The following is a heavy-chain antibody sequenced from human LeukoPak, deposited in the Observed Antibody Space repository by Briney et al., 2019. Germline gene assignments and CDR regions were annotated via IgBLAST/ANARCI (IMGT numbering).Heavy chain of an antibody. CDR2: ITSGGDYI. CDR3: ARGHYDVLAASYKWTPDY. J-gene: IGHJ4*02. CDR1: GFTFNTFN. V-gene: IGHV3-21*01. Sequence: GGSLRLSCAASGFTFNTFNMNWVRQAPGKGLEWVSSITSGGDYIYYADSVKSRFTTSRDNAKNSLSLQLNSLRVEDTAVYYCARGHYDVLAASYKWTPDYWGQGTLVTVSS. D-gene: IGHD3-9*01.